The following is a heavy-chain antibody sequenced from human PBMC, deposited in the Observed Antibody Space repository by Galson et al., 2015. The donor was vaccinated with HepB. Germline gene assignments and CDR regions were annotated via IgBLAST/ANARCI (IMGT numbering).Heavy chain of an antibody. CDR3: ARDTAGINYYDSSGYYGWFAP. Sequence: CAISGDSVSSNSAAWNWIRQSPSRGLEWLGRTYYRSKWYNDYAVSVKSRITINPDTSKNQFSLQLNSVTPEDTAVYYCARDTAGINYYDSSGYYGWFAPWGQGTLVTVSP. CDR1: GDSVSSNSAA. CDR2: TYYRSKWYN. D-gene: IGHD3-22*01. J-gene: IGHJ5*02. V-gene: IGHV6-1*01.